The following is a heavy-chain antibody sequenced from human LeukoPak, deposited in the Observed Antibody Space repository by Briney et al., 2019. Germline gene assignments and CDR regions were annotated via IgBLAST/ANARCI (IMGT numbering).Heavy chain of an antibody. V-gene: IGHV1-2*02. J-gene: IGHJ3*02. CDR2: INPYSGGT. CDR1: GYTFTGYY. CDR3: ARAYSYYYDSSGPRDAFDI. Sequence: ASVKVSCKASGYTFTGYYMHWVRQAPGQGLEWMAWINPYSGGTNYAQKFQGRVTMTRDTSISTAYMELSRLRSDDTAVYYCARAYSYYYDSSGPRDAFDIWGQGTMVTVSS. D-gene: IGHD3-22*01.